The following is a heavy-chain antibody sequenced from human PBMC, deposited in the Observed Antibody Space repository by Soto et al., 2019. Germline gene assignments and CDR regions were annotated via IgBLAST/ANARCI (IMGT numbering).Heavy chain of an antibody. Sequence: SETLSLTCAVYGGSFSGYYWSWIRQPPGKGLEWIGEINHSGSTNYNPSLKSRVTVSVDTSKNQFSLKLSSMTAADTAVYYCARFGGHTVPYDSWGRGTLVTVSS. V-gene: IGHV4-34*01. CDR2: INHSGST. CDR3: ARFGGHTVPYDS. J-gene: IGHJ4*02. CDR1: GGSFSGYY. D-gene: IGHD3-10*01.